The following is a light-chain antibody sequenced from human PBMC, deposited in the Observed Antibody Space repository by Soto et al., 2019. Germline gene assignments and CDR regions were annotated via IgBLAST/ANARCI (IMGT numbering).Light chain of an antibody. Sequence: IVMTQSPDSLAVSLGERATIHCKSSQIFFYSSSNKNFLAWYQQKPGQPPKLLIYWASLRESGVPDRFSGSGSGTDFTLTISSLQAGDVAVYYCQQYYSTPTFGGGTKVDIK. CDR3: QQYYSTPT. CDR1: QIFFYSSSNKNF. V-gene: IGKV4-1*01. J-gene: IGKJ4*01. CDR2: WAS.